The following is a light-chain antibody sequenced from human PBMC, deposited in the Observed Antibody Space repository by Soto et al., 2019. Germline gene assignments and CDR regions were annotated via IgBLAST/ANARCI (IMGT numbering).Light chain of an antibody. J-gene: IGKJ2*01. CDR3: QQYIRSPYT. V-gene: IGKV3-20*01. CDR2: GSS. CDR1: HNFSASY. Sequence: EIVLTQSPATLSLSPGEGAALSCRASHNFSASYLAWYQQKPGQAPRLLMHGSSNRAVGIPDRFSGSGSGTEFTLTISRLEPEDVAVYYCQQYIRSPYTFGQGTRLEIK.